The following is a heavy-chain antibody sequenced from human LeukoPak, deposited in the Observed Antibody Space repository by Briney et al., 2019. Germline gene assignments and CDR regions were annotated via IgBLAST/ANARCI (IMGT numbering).Heavy chain of an antibody. CDR3: ARQGIAAAGKDY. CDR2: IYYSGST. Sequence: KPSETLSLTCTVSGGSISSSSYYWGWIRQPPGKGLEWIGSIYYSGSTYYNPSLKSRVTISVDTSKNQFSLKLSSVTAADTAVYYCARQGIAAAGKDYWGQGTLITVSS. V-gene: IGHV4-39*01. CDR1: GGSISSSSYY. D-gene: IGHD6-13*01. J-gene: IGHJ4*02.